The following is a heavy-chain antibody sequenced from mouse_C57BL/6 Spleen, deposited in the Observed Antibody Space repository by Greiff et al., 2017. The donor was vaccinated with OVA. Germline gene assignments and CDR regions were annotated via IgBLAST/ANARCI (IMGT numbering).Heavy chain of an antibody. J-gene: IGHJ2*01. CDR1: GYTFTDYY. Sequence: QVQLQQSGAELVRPGASVKLSCKASGYTFTDYYINWVKQRPGQGLEWIARIYPGSGNTYYNEKFKGKATLTAEKSSSTAYMQLSSLTSEDSAVYFCARLYGSSLLFDYWGQGTTLTVSS. CDR2: IYPGSGNT. V-gene: IGHV1-76*01. CDR3: ARLYGSSLLFDY. D-gene: IGHD1-1*01.